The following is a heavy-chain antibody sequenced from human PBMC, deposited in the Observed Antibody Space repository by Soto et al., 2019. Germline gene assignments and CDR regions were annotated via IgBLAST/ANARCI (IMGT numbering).Heavy chain of an antibody. CDR3: ARHYGSGSYYPDY. CDR2: ISSSGSTI. CDR1: GFTFSDYY. J-gene: IGHJ4*02. D-gene: IGHD3-10*01. V-gene: IGHV3-11*01. Sequence: SGFTFSDYYMSWIRQSPGKGLEWVSYISSSGSTIYYADSVKGRFTISRDNAKNSLYLQMNSLRAEDTAVYYCARHYGSGSYYPDYWGQGTLVTVSS.